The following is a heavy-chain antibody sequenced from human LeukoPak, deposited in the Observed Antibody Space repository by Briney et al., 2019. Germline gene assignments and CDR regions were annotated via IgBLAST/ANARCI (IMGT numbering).Heavy chain of an antibody. CDR1: GFTVSSNY. J-gene: IGHJ5*02. V-gene: IGHV3-66*01. CDR3: AKVPSLEHNWFDP. Sequence: GGSLRLSCAASGFTVSSNYMSWVRQAPGKGLEWVSVIYSGGSTYYADSVKGRFTISRDNSKNTLYLQMNSLRAEDTAVYYCAKVPSLEHNWFDPWGQGTLVTVSS. CDR2: IYSGGST.